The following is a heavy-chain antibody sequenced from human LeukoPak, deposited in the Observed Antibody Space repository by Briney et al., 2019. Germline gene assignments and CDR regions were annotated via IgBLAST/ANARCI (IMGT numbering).Heavy chain of an antibody. CDR2: INPNSGGT. J-gene: IGHJ4*02. CDR1: GHTFTGYY. D-gene: IGHD3-22*01. CDR3: ASSTQYYYDSSGHYYFYY. V-gene: IGHV1-2*05. Sequence: ASVKVSCKASGHTFTGYYMHWVRQAPGQGLEWMGRINPNSGGTNYAQKFQGRVTMTRDTSISTAYMELSRLRSDDTGVYYCASSTQYYYDSSGHYYFYYWGQGNLVTVSS.